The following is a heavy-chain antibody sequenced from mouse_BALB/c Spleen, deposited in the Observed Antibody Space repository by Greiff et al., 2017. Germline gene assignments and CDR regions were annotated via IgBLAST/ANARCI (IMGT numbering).Heavy chain of an antibody. CDR3: ARSDGYSLFAY. V-gene: IGHV14-3*02. CDR1: GFNIKDTY. D-gene: IGHD2-3*01. J-gene: IGHJ3*01. Sequence: VQLKQSGAELVKPGASVKLSCTASGFNIKDTYMHWVKQRPEQGLEWIGRIDPANGNTKYDPKFQGKATITADTSSNTAYLQLSSLTSEDTAVYYCARSDGYSLFAYWGQGTLVTVSA. CDR2: IDPANGNT.